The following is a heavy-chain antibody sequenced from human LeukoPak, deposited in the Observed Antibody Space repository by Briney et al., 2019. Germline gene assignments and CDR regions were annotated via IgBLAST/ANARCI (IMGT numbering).Heavy chain of an antibody. CDR3: TTVPSAREDY. CDR1: GFIFKKYW. V-gene: IGHV3-15*01. D-gene: IGHD1-26*01. Sequence: GGSLRLSCAASGFIFKKYWMNWVRQVPGKGLEWIGRIKSNADGGTVDYAASVKGRFTLSRDDSVDTLYLQMDSLNTGDSGVYYCTTVPSAREDYWGQGTLVTVSS. CDR2: IKSNADGGTV. J-gene: IGHJ4*02.